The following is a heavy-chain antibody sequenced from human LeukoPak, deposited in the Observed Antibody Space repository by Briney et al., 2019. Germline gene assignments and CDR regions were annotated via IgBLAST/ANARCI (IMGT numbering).Heavy chain of an antibody. CDR2: IKQDGSEK. J-gene: IGHJ4*02. V-gene: IGHV3-7*04. Sequence: GGSLRLSCAASGFXFSSYWISWVRQAPGKGLEWVANIKQDGSEKYYVDSVKGRFTISRDNAKNSLYLQMNSLRAEDTAVYYCARDDLEYWGQGTLVTVSS. CDR1: GFXFSSYW. CDR3: ARDDLEY.